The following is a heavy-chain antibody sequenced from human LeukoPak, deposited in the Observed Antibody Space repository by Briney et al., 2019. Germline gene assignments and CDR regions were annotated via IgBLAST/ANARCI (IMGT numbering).Heavy chain of an antibody. D-gene: IGHD6-25*01. CDR2: IYYSETA. Sequence: SETLSLTCTVSGDSIRSYYWSWIRQPPGKGLEWIGYIYYSETANYNPSLKSRVTISVDTSKNQFSLKLSSVTAADTAVYYCASGLGGFHDYWGQGTLVTVSS. CDR3: ASGLGGFHDY. V-gene: IGHV4-59*01. CDR1: GDSIRSYY. J-gene: IGHJ4*02.